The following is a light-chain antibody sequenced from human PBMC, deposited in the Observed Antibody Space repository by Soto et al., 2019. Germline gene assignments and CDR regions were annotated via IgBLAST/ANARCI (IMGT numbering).Light chain of an antibody. J-gene: IGLJ3*02. Sequence: QAVVTQSSSASASLGSSVELTCTLSSGHSSYVIAWHQQQPGKAPRYLMKLEGSGSYSKGSGVPDRFSGSSSGADRYLTISNLQFEDEADYYCETWDSNTWVFGGGTKLTVL. CDR3: ETWDSNTWV. V-gene: IGLV4-60*02. CDR2: LEGSGSY. CDR1: SGHSSYV.